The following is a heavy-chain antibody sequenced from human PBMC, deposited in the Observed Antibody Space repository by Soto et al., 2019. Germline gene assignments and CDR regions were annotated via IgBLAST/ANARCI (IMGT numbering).Heavy chain of an antibody. CDR3: ARGDTMVRGVIPFDY. CDR2: ISAYNGNT. V-gene: IGHV1-18*01. D-gene: IGHD3-10*01. CDR1: GYTFTSYG. Sequence: GASVKVSCKASGYTFTSYGISWVRQAPGQGLEWMGWISAYNGNTNYAQKLQGRVTMTTDTSTSTAYMELRSLRSDDTAVYYCARGDTMVRGVIPFDYWGQGTLVTVSS. J-gene: IGHJ4*02.